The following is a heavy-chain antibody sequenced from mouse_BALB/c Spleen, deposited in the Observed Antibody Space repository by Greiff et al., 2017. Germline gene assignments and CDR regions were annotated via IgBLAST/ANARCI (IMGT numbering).Heavy chain of an antibody. CDR1: GFTFSSFG. V-gene: IGHV5-17*02. J-gene: IGHJ2*01. D-gene: IGHD3-3*01. CDR2: ISSGSSTI. CDR3: ARDGLGRGDY. Sequence: EVQLVESGGGLVQPGGSRKLSCAASGFTFSSFGMHWVRQAPEKGLEWVAYISSGSSTIYYADTVKGRFTISRDNPKNTLFLQMSSLKSEDTAMYYCARDGLGRGDYWGQGTTLTVSS.